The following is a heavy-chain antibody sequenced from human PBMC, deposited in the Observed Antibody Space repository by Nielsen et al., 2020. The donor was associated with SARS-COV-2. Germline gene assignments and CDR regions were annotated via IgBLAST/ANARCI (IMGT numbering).Heavy chain of an antibody. Sequence: LRLSCTVSGGSINTNDYYWSWIRQPPGKGLEWIGSVYYTGSTHFNPSLKSRLTISMDTSKNHFSMRLSSVTAADTAVYYCARITIFGVISTNWFDPWGQGTLVTVSS. CDR1: GGSINTNDYY. CDR3: ARITIFGVISTNWFDP. CDR2: VYYTGST. V-gene: IGHV4-30-4*01. J-gene: IGHJ5*02. D-gene: IGHD3-3*01.